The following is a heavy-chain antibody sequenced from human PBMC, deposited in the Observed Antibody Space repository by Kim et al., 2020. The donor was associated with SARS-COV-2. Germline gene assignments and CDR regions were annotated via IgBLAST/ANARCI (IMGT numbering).Heavy chain of an antibody. V-gene: IGHV3-9*01. CDR1: GFTFDDYA. CDR2: ISWNSGSI. D-gene: IGHD3-16*01. Sequence: GGSLRLSCAASGFTFDDYAMHWVRQAPGKGLEWVSGISWNSGSIGYADSVKGRFTISRDNAKNSLYLQMNSLRAEDTALYYCAKSPGGQGWFDPWGQGTLVTVSS. CDR3: AKSPGGQGWFDP. J-gene: IGHJ5*02.